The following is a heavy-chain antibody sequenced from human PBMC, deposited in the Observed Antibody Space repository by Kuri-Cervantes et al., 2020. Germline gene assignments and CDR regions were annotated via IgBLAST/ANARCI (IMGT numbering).Heavy chain of an antibody. V-gene: IGHV3-74*01. D-gene: IGHD4-11*01. CDR2: INRDGSST. J-gene: IGHJ6*02. CDR3: AREEVYRDYYYGMDV. Sequence: GESLKISCAASGFTFSSYWMSWVRQAPGKGLVWVSRINRDGSSTSYADSVKGRFTISRDNAKNTLYLQMNSLRAEDTAVYYCAREEVYRDYYYGMDVWGQGTTVTVSS. CDR1: GFTFSSYW.